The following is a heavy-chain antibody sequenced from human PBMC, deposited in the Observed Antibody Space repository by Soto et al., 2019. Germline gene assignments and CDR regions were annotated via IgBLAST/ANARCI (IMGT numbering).Heavy chain of an antibody. CDR1: GFTFSTYS. D-gene: IGHD3-9*01. J-gene: IGHJ4*02. CDR3: ARDPAYYDILTGYYSKGLNY. Sequence: GGSLRLSCAASGFTFSTYSMHWVRQAPGKGLEWVAVISYDGSNKYYADSVKGRFTISRDNSKNTLYLQMNSLRAEDTAVYYCARDPAYYDILTGYYSKGLNYWGQGPLVTVYS. V-gene: IGHV3-30-3*01. CDR2: ISYDGSNK.